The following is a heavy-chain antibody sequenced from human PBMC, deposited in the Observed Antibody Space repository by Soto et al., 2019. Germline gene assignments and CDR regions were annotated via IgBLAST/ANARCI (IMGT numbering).Heavy chain of an antibody. V-gene: IGHV3-30*02. D-gene: IGHD1-26*01. CDR1: GFTFSNYG. CDR2: IWYDGSND. J-gene: IGHJ6*02. CDR3: AKDSMGDYYGMDF. Sequence: GGSLRLSCAASGFTFSNYGMHWVRQAPGKGLEWVAIIWYDGSNDYYVDSVKGRFTISRDNSRNTLFLQMNSLRPEDTAVYFCAKDSMGDYYGMDFWGQGTTVTVSS.